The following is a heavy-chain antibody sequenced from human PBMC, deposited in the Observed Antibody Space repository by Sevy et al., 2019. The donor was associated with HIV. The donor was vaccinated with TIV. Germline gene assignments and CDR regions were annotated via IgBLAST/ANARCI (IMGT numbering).Heavy chain of an antibody. CDR2: IKEDGSEQ. V-gene: IGHV3-7*01. CDR1: GLTFSTYW. CDR3: TKFYGTGSYVDY. D-gene: IGHD6-19*01. Sequence: GGSLRLSCAASGLTFSTYWMSWVRQAPGKGLEWVANIKEDGSEQYYVASVKGRFTVSRDNAKNSLYLQMKSLRAEDTAVYYCTKFYGTGSYVDYWGQGTLVTVSS. J-gene: IGHJ4*02.